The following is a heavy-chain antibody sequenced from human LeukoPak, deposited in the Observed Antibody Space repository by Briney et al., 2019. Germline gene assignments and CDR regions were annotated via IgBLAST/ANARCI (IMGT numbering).Heavy chain of an antibody. J-gene: IGHJ4*02. CDR3: VKDQRITMVSGLDY. CDR1: GFTFSSYA. Sequence: GGSLRLSCAASGFTFSSYAMSWVRQAPGKGLEWVSAISGSGGSTYYADSVKGRFTISRDNSKNTLYLQMNSLRAEDTAVYYCVKDQRITMVSGLDYWGQGTLVTVSS. D-gene: IGHD3-10*01. CDR2: ISGSGGST. V-gene: IGHV3-23*01.